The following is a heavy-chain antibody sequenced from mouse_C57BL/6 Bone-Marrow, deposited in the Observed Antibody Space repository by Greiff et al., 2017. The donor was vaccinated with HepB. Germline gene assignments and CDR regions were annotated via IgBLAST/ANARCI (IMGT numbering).Heavy chain of an antibody. D-gene: IGHD3-2*02. Sequence: VQLKQSGAELVRPGASVKLSCTASGFNIKDYYMHWVKQRPEQGLEWIGRIDPEDGDTEYAPKFQGKATMTADTSSNTAYLQLSSLTSEDTAVYYCTTAQATFAWFAYWGQGTLVTVSA. CDR3: TTAQATFAWFAY. CDR2: IDPEDGDT. J-gene: IGHJ3*01. V-gene: IGHV14-1*01. CDR1: GFNIKDYY.